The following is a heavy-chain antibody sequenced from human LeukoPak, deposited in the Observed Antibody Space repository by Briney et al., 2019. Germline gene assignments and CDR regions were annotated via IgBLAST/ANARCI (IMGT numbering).Heavy chain of an antibody. V-gene: IGHV4-38-2*01. J-gene: IGHJ5*02. D-gene: IGHD6-13*01. CDR1: GYSISSGYY. Sequence: SETLSLTCAVSGYSISSGYYWGWIRPPPGKGLEWIGSIYHSGSTYYNPSLKSRVTISVDTSKNQFSLKLSSVTAADTAVYYCAKSEQQLGPRRWFDPWGQGTLVTVYS. CDR2: IYHSGST. CDR3: AKSEQQLGPRRWFDP.